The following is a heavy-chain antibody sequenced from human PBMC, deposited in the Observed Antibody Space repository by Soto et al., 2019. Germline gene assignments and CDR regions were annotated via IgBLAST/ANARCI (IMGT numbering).Heavy chain of an antibody. J-gene: IGHJ6*02. CDR2: ISAFNGAT. CDR1: GYTFTRFG. V-gene: IGHV1-18*01. D-gene: IGHD3-22*01. Sequence: ASVKVSCKASGYTFTRFGIXWVRQAPGQGLEWMGWISAFNGATNYAQKFQGRVIMTTDTSTSTAYMEVRSLRSDDTAVYYCVKDRDSNSWPSRDVWGPGTTVTVSS. CDR3: VKDRDSNSWPSRDV.